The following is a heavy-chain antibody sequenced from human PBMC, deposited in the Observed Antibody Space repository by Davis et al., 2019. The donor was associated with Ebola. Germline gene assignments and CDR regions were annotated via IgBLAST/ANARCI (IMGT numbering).Heavy chain of an antibody. V-gene: IGHV3-73*01. Sequence: GGSLRLSCAASGFTFSGSAMHWVRQASGKGQEWVGRIRSKANSYATAYAASVKGRFTISRDDSKNTAYLQMNSLRAEDTAVYYCARETYDFWSGYYTYYFDYWGQGTLVTVSS. CDR3: ARETYDFWSGYYTYYFDY. CDR1: GFTFSGSA. CDR2: IRSKANSYAT. J-gene: IGHJ4*02. D-gene: IGHD3-3*01.